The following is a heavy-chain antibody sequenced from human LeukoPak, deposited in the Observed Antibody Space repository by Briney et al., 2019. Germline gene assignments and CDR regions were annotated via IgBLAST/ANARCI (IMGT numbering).Heavy chain of an antibody. J-gene: IGHJ4*02. CDR3: ARSKMGLGDYFDY. CDR2: IYYSGST. CDR1: GGSISSYY. D-gene: IGHD3-16*01. Sequence: PSETLSLTCTVSGGSISSYYWSWIRQPPGKGLEWIGYIYYSGSTNYNPSLKSRVTISVDTSKNQFSLKLSSVTAADTAVYYCARSKMGLGDYFDYWGQGTLVTVSS. V-gene: IGHV4-59*01.